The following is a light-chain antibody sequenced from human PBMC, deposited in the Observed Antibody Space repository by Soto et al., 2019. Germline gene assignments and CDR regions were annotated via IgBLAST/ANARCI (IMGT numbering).Light chain of an antibody. CDR1: QSVSSSY. J-gene: IGKJ2*01. CDR3: QQYGSSPRG. Sequence: EIALTQSPGTLSLSPGERATLSCRASQSVSSSYLAWYQQKSGQAPRLLIYDASSRATGIPDRFSGSGSGTAFTLTISRLEPEDFAVYYCQQYGSSPRGFGQGTKLDIK. V-gene: IGKV3-20*01. CDR2: DAS.